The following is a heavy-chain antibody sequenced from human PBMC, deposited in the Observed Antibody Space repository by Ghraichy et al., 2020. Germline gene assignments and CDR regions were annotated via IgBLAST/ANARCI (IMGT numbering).Heavy chain of an antibody. V-gene: IGHV4-31*03. CDR1: GGSISSGGYY. D-gene: IGHD1-26*01. Sequence: LSLTCTVSGGSISSGGYYWSWIRQHPGKGLEWIGYINYSGRTYYNPSLKSRVIISIDTSNNQFSLKLSSVTVADTAVYYCARDRWESLGWFDPWGQGTLVTVSS. J-gene: IGHJ5*02. CDR2: INYSGRT. CDR3: ARDRWESLGWFDP.